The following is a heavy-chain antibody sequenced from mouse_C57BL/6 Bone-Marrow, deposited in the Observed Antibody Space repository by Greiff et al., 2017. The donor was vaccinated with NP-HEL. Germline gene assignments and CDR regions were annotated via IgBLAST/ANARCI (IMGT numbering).Heavy chain of an antibody. J-gene: IGHJ2*01. Sequence: VQLQQPGAELVKPGASVKMSCKASGYTFTSYWITWVKQRPGQGLEWIGDIYPGSGSTNYNEKFKSKATLTVATSSSTAYMQLRSLTSEDSAVYYCADSSNYWGQGTTLTVSS. CDR1: GYTFTSYW. V-gene: IGHV1-55*01. D-gene: IGHD3-2*01. CDR2: IYPGSGST. CDR3: ADSSNY.